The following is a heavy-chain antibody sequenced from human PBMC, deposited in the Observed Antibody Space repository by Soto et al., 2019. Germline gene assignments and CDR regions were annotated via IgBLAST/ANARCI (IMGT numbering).Heavy chain of an antibody. J-gene: IGHJ3*02. Sequence: PSETLSLTCSVSGVSIRSHVWSWIRQAPGKGPELVGSIYHTVNTNYNPALKSRGTISMDTSKNQLSLQLSSVTAAAAAVYYCARLQYTVVTALDIWGQGTMVTVSS. V-gene: IGHV4-59*11. CDR1: GVSIRSHV. D-gene: IGHD2-15*01. CDR2: IYHTVNT. CDR3: ARLQYTVVTALDI.